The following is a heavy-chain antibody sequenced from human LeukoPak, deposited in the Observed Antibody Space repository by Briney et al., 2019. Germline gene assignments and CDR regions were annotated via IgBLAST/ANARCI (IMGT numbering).Heavy chain of an antibody. CDR1: GYSISSGYH. CDR2: IYHSGST. D-gene: IGHD3-3*01. Sequence: KPSETLSLTCAVSGYSISSGYHWGWIRQPPGKGLEWIGSIYHSGSTYYNPSLKSRVTISVDTSKNQFSLKLSSVTAADTAVYYCASSFLEWLAPFDYWGQGTLVTVSS. J-gene: IGHJ4*02. V-gene: IGHV4-38-2*01. CDR3: ASSFLEWLAPFDY.